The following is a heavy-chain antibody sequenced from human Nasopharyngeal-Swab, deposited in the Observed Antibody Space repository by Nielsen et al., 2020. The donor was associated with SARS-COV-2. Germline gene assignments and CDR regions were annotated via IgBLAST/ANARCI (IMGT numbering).Heavy chain of an antibody. D-gene: IGHD3-16*02. CDR2: VYESGKT. Sequence: WILQPPGKGLEWIGSVYESGKTYYNPSLKSRVTISVDTSKNQFSLKLNSVTAADTAVYFCAREDTIKFGELVVGDAFDIWSQGIMVTVSS. CDR3: AREDTIKFGELVVGDAFDI. J-gene: IGHJ3*02. V-gene: IGHV4-39*07.